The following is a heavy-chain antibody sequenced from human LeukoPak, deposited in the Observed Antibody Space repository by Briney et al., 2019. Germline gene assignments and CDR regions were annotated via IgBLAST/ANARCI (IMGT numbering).Heavy chain of an antibody. Sequence: ASVKVSCKASGYTITGYYMHWVRQAPGQGLEWMGWINPNSGGTNYAQKLQGRVTMTRDTSISTAYMELSRLRSDDTAVYYCARDVNYGDYGVTEDYCGQGTLVTVSS. CDR3: ARDVNYGDYGVTEDY. CDR1: GYTITGYY. J-gene: IGHJ4*02. V-gene: IGHV1-2*02. CDR2: INPNSGGT. D-gene: IGHD4-17*01.